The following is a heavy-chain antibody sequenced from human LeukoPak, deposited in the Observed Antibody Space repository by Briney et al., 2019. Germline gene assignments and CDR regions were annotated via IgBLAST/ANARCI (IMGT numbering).Heavy chain of an antibody. D-gene: IGHD3-3*01. CDR1: GGSFSGYF. Sequence: PSETLSLTCAVYGGSFSGYFWSWIRQPPGKGLEWVGEINHSGSTNYNPSLKSRVTISVDTSKNKFSLKLSSVTAADTAVYYCARADYDFWCGYFYWGQGTLVTVSS. V-gene: IGHV4-34*01. J-gene: IGHJ4*02. CDR2: INHSGST. CDR3: ARADYDFWCGYFY.